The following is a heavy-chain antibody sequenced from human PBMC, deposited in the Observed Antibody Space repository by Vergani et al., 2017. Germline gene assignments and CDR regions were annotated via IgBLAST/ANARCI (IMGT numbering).Heavy chain of an antibody. Sequence: QVQLVQSGAEVKKPGASVKVSCKASGGTFSSYAISWVRQAPGQGLEWMGGIIPIFGTPNYAQKFQGRVTITAGKSTSTAYMELSSLRSEGTAVYYCARVAVGGSRSGSYRAAYYYYYGMDVWGQGTTVTVSS. D-gene: IGHD3-10*01. CDR2: IIPIFGTP. CDR3: ARVAVGGSRSGSYRAAYYYYYGMDV. V-gene: IGHV1-69*06. CDR1: GGTFSSYA. J-gene: IGHJ6*02.